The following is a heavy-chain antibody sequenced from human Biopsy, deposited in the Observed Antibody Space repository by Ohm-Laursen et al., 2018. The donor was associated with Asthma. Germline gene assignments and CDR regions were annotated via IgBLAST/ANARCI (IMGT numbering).Heavy chain of an antibody. J-gene: IGHJ6*02. V-gene: IGHV1-18*01. CDR3: ARAVDYSHYYGIDV. CDR1: GYTFNSAG. D-gene: IGHD3-10*01. CDR2: ISVYNGNT. Sequence: GASVKVSCKISGYTFNSAGITWVRQAPGQGLEWMGWISVYNGNTKVAQKLQDRVTMITDTSTSTAYMELRSLRSDDTAAYFCARAVDYSHYYGIDVWGQGTTVTVS.